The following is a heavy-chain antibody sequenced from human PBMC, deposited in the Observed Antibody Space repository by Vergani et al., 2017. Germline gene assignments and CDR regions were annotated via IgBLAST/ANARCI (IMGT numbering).Heavy chain of an antibody. CDR3: VRDRGLCAGGRCYTEAWDY. V-gene: IGHV3-30-3*01. Sequence: QVQLVESGGGVVQPVTSLRLSCVVPGFALNRHAMYWVRQAPGKGLEWVVGISFDGTNEYYPDLVKGRFTISRDIAKNTLYLQVRSLRLEDTGVYHCVRDRGLCAGGRCYTEAWDYWGQGTPVTVSS. CDR2: ISFDGTNE. D-gene: IGHD2-2*02. J-gene: IGHJ4*02. CDR1: GFALNRHA.